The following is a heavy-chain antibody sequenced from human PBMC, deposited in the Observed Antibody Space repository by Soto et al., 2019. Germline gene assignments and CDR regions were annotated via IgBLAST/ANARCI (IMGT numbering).Heavy chain of an antibody. J-gene: IGHJ3*01. V-gene: IGHV3-30-3*01. D-gene: IGHD6-19*01. CDR2: SSYDGDTK. Sequence: QLQLVESGGGVVQPEKSLRLSCEASGFTFSAFDMHWVRQSPGKGLEWVATSSYDGDTKYYANSVKGRFTISRDNSRNTLDLHMNSLRVEDTAMYYCTRDWSAVLGTPFDLWGQGTMVVVSS. CDR1: GFTFSAFD. CDR3: TRDWSAVLGTPFDL.